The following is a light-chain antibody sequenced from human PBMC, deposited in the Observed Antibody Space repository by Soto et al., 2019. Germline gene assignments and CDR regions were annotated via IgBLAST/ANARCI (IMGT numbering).Light chain of an antibody. Sequence: QSVLTQPPSVSGSPGQSVTISCTGTSSDVGAYNYVSWHQQHPGKAPKLVIYDVTQRPSGVPDRFSASKSGITASLAISGLQSEDEGDYYCAAWDASLGGFYVFGSGTKVTVL. V-gene: IGLV2-11*01. CDR2: DVT. J-gene: IGLJ1*01. CDR3: AAWDASLGGFYV. CDR1: SSDVGAYNY.